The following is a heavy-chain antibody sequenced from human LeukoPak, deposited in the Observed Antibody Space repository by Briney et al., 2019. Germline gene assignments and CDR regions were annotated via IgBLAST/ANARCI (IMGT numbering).Heavy chain of an antibody. CDR3: ARDNSDTVKGDYSGTSYWWFDP. V-gene: IGHV1-46*01. CDR2: INPSGDTT. Sequence: ASVKVSCTASGFTFTSYYMHWVRQAPGQGLEWMGIINPSGDTTSHAQKFQGRVTMTRDTSTSTVYMEVSSLRSEDTAVYYCARDNSDTVKGDYSGTSYWWFDPWGQGTLVTVSS. D-gene: IGHD6-13*01. CDR1: GFTFTSYY. J-gene: IGHJ5*02.